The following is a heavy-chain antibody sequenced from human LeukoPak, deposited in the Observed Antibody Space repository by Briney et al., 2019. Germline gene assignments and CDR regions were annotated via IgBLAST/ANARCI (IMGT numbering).Heavy chain of an antibody. Sequence: SQTLSLTCTVSGTSISRSGYYWSWIRQHPGKGLECIGFTYYSGSTHYNPSLESRVTISVDTSENQLSLKLNSVTAADTAVYYCARDGYSSGFDYWGQGTLVTVSS. D-gene: IGHD6-25*01. J-gene: IGHJ4*02. CDR3: ARDGYSSGFDY. CDR2: TYYSGST. CDR1: GTSISRSGYY. V-gene: IGHV4-31*03.